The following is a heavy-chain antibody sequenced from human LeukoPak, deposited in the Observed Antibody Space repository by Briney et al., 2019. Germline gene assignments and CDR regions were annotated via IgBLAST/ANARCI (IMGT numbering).Heavy chain of an antibody. V-gene: IGHV4-34*01. J-gene: IGHJ4*02. CDR3: ARGSTIAVGSNFDY. CDR2: INHSGST. Sequence: GSLRLSCAASGFTFSDYYWSWVRQPPGKGLEWIGEINHSGSTNYNPSLKSRVTISVDTSKNQSSLKLSSVTAADTAVYYCARGSTIAVGSNFDYWGQGTLVTVSS. D-gene: IGHD6-19*01. CDR1: GFTFSDYY.